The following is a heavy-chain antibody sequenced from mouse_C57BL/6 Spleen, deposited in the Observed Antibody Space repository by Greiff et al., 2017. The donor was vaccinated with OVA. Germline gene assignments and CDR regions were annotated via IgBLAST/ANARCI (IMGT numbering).Heavy chain of an antibody. CDR3: ARREQLRLRAMDY. V-gene: IGHV1-54*01. CDR2: INPGSGGT. J-gene: IGHJ4*01. D-gene: IGHD3-2*02. CDR1: GYAFTNYL. Sequence: QVQLKESGAELVRPGTSVKVSCKASGYAFTNYLIAWVKQRPGQGLEWIGVINPGSGGTNYNEKFKGKATLTADKSSSTAYMQLSSLTSEDSAVYFCARREQLRLRAMDYWGQGTSVTVSS.